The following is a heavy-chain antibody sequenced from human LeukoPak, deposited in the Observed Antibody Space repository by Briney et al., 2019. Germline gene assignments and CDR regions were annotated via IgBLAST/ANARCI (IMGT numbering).Heavy chain of an antibody. CDR1: GYTFTSYG. CDR2: ISAYNGNT. V-gene: IGHV1-18*01. D-gene: IGHD6-13*01. Sequence: ASVKVSCKASGYTFTSYGISWVRQAPGQGLEWMGWISAYNGNTNYAQKLQGRVTMTTDTSTSTAYMELRSLRSDDTAVYYCARDRSGIAEYYFDYWGQGTLVTVSS. CDR3: ARDRSGIAEYYFDY. J-gene: IGHJ4*02.